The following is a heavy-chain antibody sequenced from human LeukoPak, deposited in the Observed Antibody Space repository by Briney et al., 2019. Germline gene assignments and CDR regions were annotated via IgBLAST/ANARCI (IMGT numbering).Heavy chain of an antibody. CDR2: IYYSGST. CDR1: GGSISSGGSY. CDR3: ARGRDSSGSSLRRGYYFDY. D-gene: IGHD3-22*01. V-gene: IGHV4-31*03. Sequence: PSQTLSLTCTVSGGSISSGGSYWSWIRQHPGKGLEWIGYIYYSGSTYYNPSLKSRATISVDRSKNQFSLKLSSVTAADTAVYYCARGRDSSGSSLRRGYYFDYWGQGTLVTVSS. J-gene: IGHJ4*02.